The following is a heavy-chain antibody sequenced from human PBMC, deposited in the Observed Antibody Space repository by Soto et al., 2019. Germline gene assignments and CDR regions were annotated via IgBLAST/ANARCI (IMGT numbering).Heavy chain of an antibody. V-gene: IGHV3-30-3*01. CDR2: ISYDGSNK. D-gene: IGHD4-17*01. CDR1: GFTVSSYA. CDR3: ASAPTTVVTPYYFDY. Sequence: QVQLVESGGGVVQPGRSLRLSCAASGFTVSSYAMHWVRQAPGKGLEWVSVISYDGSNKYYADSVKGRFTISRDNSKNTLYLQMNRLRAEDTAVYYCASAPTTVVTPYYFDYWGQGTLVTVSS. J-gene: IGHJ4*02.